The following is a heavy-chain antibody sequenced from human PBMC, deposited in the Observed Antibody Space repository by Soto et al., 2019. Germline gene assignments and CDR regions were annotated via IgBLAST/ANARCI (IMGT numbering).Heavy chain of an antibody. V-gene: IGHV3-23*01. D-gene: IGHD3-10*01. CDR1: GFTFSSYA. J-gene: IGHJ6*02. Sequence: GWSLRLSCAASGFTFSSYAMSWVRQAPGKGLEWVSAISGSGGSTYYADSVKGRFTISRDNSKNTLYLQMNSLRAEDTAVYYCAKGGTAYGWGNYYYGMDVWGQGTTVTVSS. CDR2: ISGSGGST. CDR3: AKGGTAYGWGNYYYGMDV.